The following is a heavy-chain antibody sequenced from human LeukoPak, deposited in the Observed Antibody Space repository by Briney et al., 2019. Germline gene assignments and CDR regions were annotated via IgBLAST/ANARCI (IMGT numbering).Heavy chain of an antibody. CDR3: AGYCSSTSCYQGDAFDI. Sequence: GGSLRLSCAVSGFTFSSYSMNWVRQAPGKGLEWVANIKQDGSEKYYVDSVKGRFTISRDNAKNSLYLQMNSLRAEDTAVYYCAGYCSSTSCYQGDAFDIWGQGTMVTVSS. J-gene: IGHJ3*02. D-gene: IGHD2-2*01. CDR2: IKQDGSEK. CDR1: GFTFSSYS. V-gene: IGHV3-7*01.